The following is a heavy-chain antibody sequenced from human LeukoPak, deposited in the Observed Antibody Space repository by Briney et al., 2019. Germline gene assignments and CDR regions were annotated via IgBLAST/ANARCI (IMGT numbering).Heavy chain of an antibody. CDR1: GFTFSSYW. J-gene: IGHJ4*02. CDR3: ARDRDNVAVAGEYYFDY. CDR2: IKQDGSEK. D-gene: IGHD6-13*01. Sequence: GGSLRLSCATSGFTFSSYWMSWVRQAPGKGLEWVANIKQDGSEKYYVDSVEGRFTISRDNAKNSLYLQMNSLRAEDTAVYYCARDRDNVAVAGEYYFDYWGQGTLVTVSS. V-gene: IGHV3-7*01.